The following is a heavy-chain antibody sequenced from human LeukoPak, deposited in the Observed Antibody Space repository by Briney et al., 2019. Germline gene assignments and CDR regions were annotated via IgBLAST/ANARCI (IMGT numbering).Heavy chain of an antibody. V-gene: IGHV3-48*03. D-gene: IGHD3-16*01. CDR1: GFTFSSYE. CDR2: ISSSGHTI. CDR3: ARRRGGWFDP. Sequence: PGGSLRLSCAASGFTFSSYEMNWVRQAPGKGLEWVSYISSSGHTIYYADSVKGRFTISRDNAKNSLYLQMNSLRDEDTAVYYCARRRGGWFDPWGQGTLVTVSS. J-gene: IGHJ5*02.